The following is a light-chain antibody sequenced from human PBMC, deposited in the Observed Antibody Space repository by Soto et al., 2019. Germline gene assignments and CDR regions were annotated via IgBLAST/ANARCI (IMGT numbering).Light chain of an antibody. CDR3: QQYGRSSYT. CDR1: QSVSSSY. J-gene: IGKJ2*01. Sequence: EIVLTQSPGTLSLSPGERATLSCRASQSVSSSYLAWYQQKPGQAPRLLIYSASSRATGIPARFSGSGSGTDFTLTISRLEREDFAVYYCQQYGRSSYTFGQGTKLEIK. CDR2: SAS. V-gene: IGKV3-20*01.